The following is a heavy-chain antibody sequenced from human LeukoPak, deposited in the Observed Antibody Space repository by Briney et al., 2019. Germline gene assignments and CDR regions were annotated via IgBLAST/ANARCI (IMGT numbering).Heavy chain of an antibody. J-gene: IGHJ5*02. Sequence: SETLSLTCTVSGGSISSSSYYWGWIRQPPGKGLEWIGSIYYSGSTYYNPSLKSRVTISVDTSKNQFSLKLSSVTAADTAVYYCARGMARWQWLVSFDPWGQGTLATVSS. CDR2: IYYSGST. D-gene: IGHD6-19*01. V-gene: IGHV4-39*01. CDR1: GGSISSSSYY. CDR3: ARGMARWQWLVSFDP.